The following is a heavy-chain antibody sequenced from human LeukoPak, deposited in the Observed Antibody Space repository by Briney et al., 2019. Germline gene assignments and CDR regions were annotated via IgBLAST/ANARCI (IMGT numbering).Heavy chain of an antibody. CDR2: ISYDGGNK. CDR1: GFTFSSYA. Sequence: GGSLRLSCAASGFTFSSYAMHWVRQAPGKGLEWVAVISYDGGNKYYADSVKGRFAISRDNSKNTLYLQMNSLRAEDTAVYYCARGSHTPNYYYGMDVWGQGTTVTVSS. CDR3: ARGSHTPNYYYGMDV. V-gene: IGHV3-30*09. J-gene: IGHJ6*02.